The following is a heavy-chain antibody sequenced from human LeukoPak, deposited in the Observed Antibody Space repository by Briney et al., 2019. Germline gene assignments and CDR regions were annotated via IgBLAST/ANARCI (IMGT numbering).Heavy chain of an antibody. CDR3: ARGSIQTYFYGMDV. V-gene: IGHV3-74*01. J-gene: IGHJ6*02. CDR1: GFTFSSYW. CDR2: INSDGGST. D-gene: IGHD2-2*02. Sequence: GGSLRLSCAASGFTFSSYWMHWARQAPGKGLVWVSRINSDGGSTSYVDSVKGRFTISKDIAKNTLYLQMNSLRAEATAVYYCARGSIQTYFYGMDVWGQGTTVTVSS.